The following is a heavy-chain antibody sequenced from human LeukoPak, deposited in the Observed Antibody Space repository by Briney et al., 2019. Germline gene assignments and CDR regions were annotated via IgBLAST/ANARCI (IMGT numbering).Heavy chain of an antibody. V-gene: IGHV3-53*01. CDR2: IYSDGST. D-gene: IGHD3-10*01. CDR1: GFTVSSNY. Sequence: GGSLRLSCAASGFTVSSNYMSWVRQAPGKGPEWVSVIYSDGSTYYADSVKGRFTISRDTSKNTLYLQMNSLRAEHTAVYYCAKAFSTPYYYGSGTFSSRGETQSDYWGQGTLVTVSS. J-gene: IGHJ4*02. CDR3: AKAFSTPYYYGSGTFSSRGETQSDY.